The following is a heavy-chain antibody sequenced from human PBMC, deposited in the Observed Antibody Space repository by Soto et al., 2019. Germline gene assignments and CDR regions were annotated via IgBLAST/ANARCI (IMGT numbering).Heavy chain of an antibody. CDR1: GFTFSSYG. V-gene: IGHV3-30*18. D-gene: IGHD2-15*01. CDR2: ISYDGSNK. J-gene: IGHJ4*02. Sequence: GGSLRLSCAASGFTFSSYGMHWVRQAPGKGLEWVAVISYDGSNKYYADSVKGRFTISRDNSKNTLYLQMNSLRAEDTAVYYCAKGCSGGSCYRNFDYWGQGTLVTVSS. CDR3: AKGCSGGSCYRNFDY.